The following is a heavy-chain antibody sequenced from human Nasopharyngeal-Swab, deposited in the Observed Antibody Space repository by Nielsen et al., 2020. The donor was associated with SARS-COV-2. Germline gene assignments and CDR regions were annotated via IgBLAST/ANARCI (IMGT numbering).Heavy chain of an antibody. J-gene: IGHJ6*03. V-gene: IGHV1-69*13. CDR1: GGTFSSDA. Sequence: SVKVSCKASGGTFSSDAISGGRQAPGQGLEWMGGIIPIFGTANYAQKFQGRVTITADESTSTAYMELSGLRSEDTAVYYCAVGATGYYYMDVWGKGTTVTASS. CDR3: AVGATGYYYMDV. CDR2: IIPIFGTA. D-gene: IGHD1-26*01.